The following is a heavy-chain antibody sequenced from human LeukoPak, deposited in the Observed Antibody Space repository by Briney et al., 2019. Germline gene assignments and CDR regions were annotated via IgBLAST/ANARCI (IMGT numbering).Heavy chain of an antibody. D-gene: IGHD3-16*02. J-gene: IGHJ4*02. CDR2: IKQDGSEK. V-gene: IGHV3-7*01. Sequence: AGGSLRLSCAASGFTFSSYWMSWVRQAPGKGLEGVANIKQDGSEKYYVDSVKGRFTISRANAKNSLYLQMNSLRAEGTAVYYCARVEKGGVISDYWGQGTLVTVSS. CDR1: GFTFSSYW. CDR3: ARVEKGGVISDY.